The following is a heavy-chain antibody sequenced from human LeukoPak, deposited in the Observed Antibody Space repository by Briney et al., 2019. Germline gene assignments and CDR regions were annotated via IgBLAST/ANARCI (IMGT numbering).Heavy chain of an antibody. Sequence: GASVKVSCEASGYTFTGYYMHWVRQAPGQGLEWMGWINPNSGGTNYAQKFQGRVTMTRDTSISTAYMELSRLRSDDTAVYYCARVLGYCSSTSCYNPPDYWGQGTLVTVSS. D-gene: IGHD2-2*02. V-gene: IGHV1-2*02. CDR2: INPNSGGT. J-gene: IGHJ4*02. CDR3: ARVLGYCSSTSCYNPPDY. CDR1: GYTFTGYY.